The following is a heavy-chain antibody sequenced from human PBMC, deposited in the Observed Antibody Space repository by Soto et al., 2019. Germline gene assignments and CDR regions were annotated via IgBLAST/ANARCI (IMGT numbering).Heavy chain of an antibody. CDR1: GLIFSNYG. CDR3: TRDISSYYFDY. CDR2: IWHDGSNK. D-gene: IGHD3-10*01. Sequence: QVQLVESGGGVVQPGRSLRLSCAASGLIFSNYGMHWVRQAPGKGLEWVAVIWHDGSNKYYADSVKGRFTISRDNSKNTLYLQMNSLRADDTAVYYCTRDISSYYFDYWGQGTLVTVSS. V-gene: IGHV3-33*01. J-gene: IGHJ4*02.